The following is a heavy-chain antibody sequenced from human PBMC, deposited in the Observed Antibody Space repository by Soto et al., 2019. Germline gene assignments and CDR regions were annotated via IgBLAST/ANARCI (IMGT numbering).Heavy chain of an antibody. D-gene: IGHD3-22*01. CDR3: ARGPSLTYYYDSSGYYYFNY. V-gene: IGHV1-8*01. CDR1: GYTFTSYD. J-gene: IGHJ4*02. CDR2: MNPNSGNT. Sequence: ASVKVSCKASGYTFTSYDINWVRQATGRGLEWMGWMNPNSGNTGYAQKFQGRVTMTRNTSISTAYMELSSLRSEDTAVYYCARGPSLTYYYDSSGYYYFNYWGQGTLVTVSS.